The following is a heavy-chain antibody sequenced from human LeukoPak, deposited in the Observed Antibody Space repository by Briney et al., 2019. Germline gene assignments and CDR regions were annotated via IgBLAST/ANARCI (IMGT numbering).Heavy chain of an antibody. V-gene: IGHV3-9*01. CDR1: GFTFDDYA. CDR3: AKSGIIQGYYFYYMDV. Sequence: PGGSLRLSCAACGFTFDDYAMHWVRQAPGKGLEWVPGISWKSDRIGYADSVKGRFTISRDNAKNSLYLQMNSLRAEDTALYYCAKSGIIQGYYFYYMDVWGKGTTVTISS. D-gene: IGHD5-18*01. J-gene: IGHJ6*03. CDR2: ISWKSDRI.